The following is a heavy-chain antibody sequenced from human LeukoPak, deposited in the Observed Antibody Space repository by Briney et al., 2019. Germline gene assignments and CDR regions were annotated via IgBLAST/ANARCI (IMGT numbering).Heavy chain of an antibody. D-gene: IGHD3-22*01. Sequence: ASVKVSCKASGGTFSSYAISWVRQAPGQGLEWMGGIIPIFGTANYAQKFQGRVTITADESTSTAYMELSSLRSGDTAVYYCARDRGSYYDSSGYYLDYWGQGTLVTVSS. CDR1: GGTFSSYA. J-gene: IGHJ4*02. V-gene: IGHV1-69*13. CDR3: ARDRGSYYDSSGYYLDY. CDR2: IIPIFGTA.